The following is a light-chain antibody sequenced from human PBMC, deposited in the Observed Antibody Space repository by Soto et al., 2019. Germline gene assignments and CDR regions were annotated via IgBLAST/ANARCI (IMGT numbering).Light chain of an antibody. CDR2: DAS. Sequence: DIQMTQSPSALSASVGDRVTVTCRASQNISSWLAWYQQKPGKAPKSLIYDASSLESGVPSRLSGSGSGTEFPLTISNLQADDSATYYCQHYKAFSPWTFGQGTKVEIK. CDR3: QHYKAFSPWT. CDR1: QNISSW. V-gene: IGKV1-5*01. J-gene: IGKJ1*01.